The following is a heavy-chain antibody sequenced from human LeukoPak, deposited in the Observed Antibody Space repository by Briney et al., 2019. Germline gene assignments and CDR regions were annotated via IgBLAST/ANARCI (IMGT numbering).Heavy chain of an antibody. CDR2: ISSSSSYI. J-gene: IGHJ4*02. Sequence: GGSLRLSCAASGFTFSSYSMNWVRQAPGKGLEWVSSISSSSSYIYYADSVKGRFTISRDNAKNSLYPQMNSLRAEDTAVYYCARSEDIVVVPAAPTYFDYWGQGTLVTVSS. CDR3: ARSEDIVVVPAAPTYFDY. V-gene: IGHV3-21*01. CDR1: GFTFSSYS. D-gene: IGHD2-2*01.